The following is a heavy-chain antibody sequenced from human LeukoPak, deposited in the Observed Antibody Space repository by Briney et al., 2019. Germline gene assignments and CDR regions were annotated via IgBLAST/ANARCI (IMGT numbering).Heavy chain of an antibody. V-gene: IGHV3-9*01. CDR2: ISWNSGSI. Sequence: PGGSLRLSCAASGFTFDDYAMHWVRQAPGKGLEWVSGISWNSGSIGYADSVKGRFTISRDNAKNSLYLQMNSLRAGDTALYYCAKDDFDYWGQGTLVTVSS. J-gene: IGHJ4*02. CDR1: GFTFDDYA. CDR3: AKDDFDY.